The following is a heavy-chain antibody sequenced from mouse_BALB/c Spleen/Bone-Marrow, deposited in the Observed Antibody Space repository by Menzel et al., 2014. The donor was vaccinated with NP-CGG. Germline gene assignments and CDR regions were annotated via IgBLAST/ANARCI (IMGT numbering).Heavy chain of an antibody. CDR3: ARGAWANWDYFDY. J-gene: IGHJ2*01. V-gene: IGHV1-55*01. CDR1: GYNFTSYW. Sequence: VQLQQSGVELVKPGTSVRLSCKASGYNFTSYWINWVKLRPGQGLEWIGDIYPGSGSTNYNEKFKSKATLTVDTSSSTAYMQLSSLASEDSALYYCARGAWANWDYFDYWGQGTTLTVSS. D-gene: IGHD4-1*01. CDR2: IYPGSGST.